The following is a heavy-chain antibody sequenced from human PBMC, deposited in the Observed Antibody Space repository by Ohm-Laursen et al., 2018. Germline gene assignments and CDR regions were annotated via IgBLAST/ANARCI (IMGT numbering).Heavy chain of an antibody. CDR3: AKSGDRDISSWNIYFDN. Sequence: TLSLTCTVSGGSISSSYWSWIRQPAGKGLEWTGRIYSSESTNYNPPLKSRVTMSIDTSKNQFSLTLSSVTAADTALYYCAKSGDRDISSWNIYFDNWGQGTLVTVSS. CDR2: IYSSEST. J-gene: IGHJ4*02. D-gene: IGHD6-13*01. CDR1: GGSISSSY. V-gene: IGHV4-4*07.